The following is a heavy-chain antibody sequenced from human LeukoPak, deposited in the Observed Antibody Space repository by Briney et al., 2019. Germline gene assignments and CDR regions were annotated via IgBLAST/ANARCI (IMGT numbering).Heavy chain of an antibody. CDR2: INTNTGNP. CDR3: ARDLNSYGSRYFDY. V-gene: IGHV7-4-1*02. D-gene: IGHD5-18*01. Sequence: GASVKVSCKASGYTFTSYAMNWVRQAPGQGLEWMGWINTNTGNPTYAQGFTGRFVFSLDTSVSTAYLQISSLKAEDTAVYYCARDLNSYGSRYFDYWGQGTLVTVSS. J-gene: IGHJ4*02. CDR1: GYTFTSYA.